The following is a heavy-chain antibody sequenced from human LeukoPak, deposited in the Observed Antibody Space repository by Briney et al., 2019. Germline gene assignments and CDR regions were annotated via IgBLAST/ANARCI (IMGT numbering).Heavy chain of an antibody. CDR2: ISPNSGDT. Sequence: ASVKVSCKTSGYTFKTYFIHWVRQAPGQGLEWMGWISPNSGDTKYAQTFQGRVTMTRDTCIDTIYLELSSLTSHDTAVYYCARMVRGLDVWGKGTSVTVSS. CDR3: ARMVRGLDV. D-gene: IGHD3-10*01. V-gene: IGHV1-2*02. CDR1: GYTFKTYF. J-gene: IGHJ6*04.